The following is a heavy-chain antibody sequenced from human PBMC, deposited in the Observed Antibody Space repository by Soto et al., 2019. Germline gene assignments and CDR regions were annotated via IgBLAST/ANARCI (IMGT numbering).Heavy chain of an antibody. Sequence: QVQLVESGGGVVQPGRSLRLSCAASGFTFSSYGMHWVRQAPGKGLEWVAVISFDGSNKYYADSVQGRFTISRDNSKNTLYLPMNSLRPEDTAVYYCAKEPGYGDYEDYFDCWGEGTLVTVSS. CDR1: GFTFSSYG. CDR3: AKEPGYGDYEDYFDC. D-gene: IGHD4-17*01. J-gene: IGHJ4*02. V-gene: IGHV3-30*18. CDR2: ISFDGSNK.